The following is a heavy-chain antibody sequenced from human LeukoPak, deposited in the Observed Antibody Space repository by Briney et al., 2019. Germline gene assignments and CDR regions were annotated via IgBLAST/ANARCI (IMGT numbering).Heavy chain of an antibody. CDR3: ARDRGSSWGFYYYYGMDV. Sequence: GGSLRLSCAASGFTFSSYRMIWVRQAPGKGLEWVSYISSSSTTIYYADSVKGRFTISRDNAKNSLYLQMNSLRAEDTAVYFCARDRGSSWGFYYYYGMDVWGQGTTVTVSS. V-gene: IGHV3-48*01. CDR1: GFTFSSYR. CDR2: ISSSSTTI. D-gene: IGHD1-26*01. J-gene: IGHJ6*02.